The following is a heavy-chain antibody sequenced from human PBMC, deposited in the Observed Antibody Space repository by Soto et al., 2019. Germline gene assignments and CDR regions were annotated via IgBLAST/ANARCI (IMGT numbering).Heavy chain of an antibody. V-gene: IGHV4-39*01. D-gene: IGHD6-6*01. CDR1: GGSISSSSYY. CDR3: ARTYYSSSSFSFL. Sequence: QLQLQESGPGLVKPSETLSLTCTVSGGSISSSSYYWGWIRQPPGKGLEWIGSIYYSGSTYYNPSLKSRVTISVDTSKNQFSLKLSSVTAADTAVYYCARTYYSSSSFSFLWGQGTLVTVSS. J-gene: IGHJ4*02. CDR2: IYYSGST.